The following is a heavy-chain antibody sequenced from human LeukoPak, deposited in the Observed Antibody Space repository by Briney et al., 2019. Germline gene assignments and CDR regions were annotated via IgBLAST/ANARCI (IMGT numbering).Heavy chain of an antibody. CDR3: ARGDYGDYNNWFDP. J-gene: IGHJ5*02. D-gene: IGHD4-17*01. V-gene: IGHV3-11*01. Sequence: GGSLRLPCAASGFTFSDYYMSWIRQAPGKGLEWVSYISSSGSTIYYADSVKGRFTISRDNAKNSLYLQMNSLRAEDTAVYYCARGDYGDYNNWFDPWGQGTLVTVSS. CDR2: ISSSGSTI. CDR1: GFTFSDYY.